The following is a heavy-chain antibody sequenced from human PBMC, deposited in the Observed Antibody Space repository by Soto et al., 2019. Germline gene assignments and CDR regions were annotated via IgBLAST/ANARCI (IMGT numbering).Heavy chain of an antibody. D-gene: IGHD6-19*01. V-gene: IGHV4-59*01. CDR1: GGSMSSFY. CDR3: ARGGWYVDY. CDR2: IYYNGNT. Sequence: PSETLSLTCTVSGGSMSSFYGSWIRQPPGKGLEWIGYIYYNGNTNYSPSLKSRVTMSVDTSKNQVFLKLTSVTAADTAVYFCARGGWYVDYWGQGTLVTVSS. J-gene: IGHJ4*02.